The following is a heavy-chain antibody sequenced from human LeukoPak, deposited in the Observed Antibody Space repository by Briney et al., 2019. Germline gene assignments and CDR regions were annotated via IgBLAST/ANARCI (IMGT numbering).Heavy chain of an antibody. CDR1: GYTFTGYF. V-gene: IGHV1-2*02. CDR2: INPNSGGT. Sequence: GASVKVSFKASGYTFTGYFLHWVRQAPGHGLEWMGWINPNSGGTKYAQKFQGRVTLTRDTSITTAYMDLTRLKSDDTAVYFCARDLGTGDLSFDYWGQGTLLSVSS. D-gene: IGHD2-8*02. CDR3: ARDLGTGDLSFDY. J-gene: IGHJ4*02.